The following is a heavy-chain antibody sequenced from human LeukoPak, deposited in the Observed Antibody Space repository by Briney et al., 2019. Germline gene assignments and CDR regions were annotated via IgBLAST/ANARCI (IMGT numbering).Heavy chain of an antibody. CDR1: GCTFSSYW. CDR2: TNSDGSDT. V-gene: IGHV3-74*01. Sequence: PWGSLRLSCAASGCTFSSYWRHWVRQAPGEGLVWVSRTNSDGSDTNYADSGKGRFTISRDNAKNTLDLQMNSVRAEDTAVYFCVRDPPTALELFDYWGQGTLVTVSS. J-gene: IGHJ4*02. CDR3: VRDPPTALELFDY. D-gene: IGHD5-18*01.